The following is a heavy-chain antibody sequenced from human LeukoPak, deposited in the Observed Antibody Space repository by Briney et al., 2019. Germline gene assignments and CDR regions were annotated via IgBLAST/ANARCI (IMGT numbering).Heavy chain of an antibody. Sequence: GASLRLSCAASGFAFSSQAMGWVRQAPGKGLEWVSVISDSGGSTYYADSVKGRFTISRDNSKNTLLLQMNSLRAEDTAVYFCAKDARRTSGWYFFDYWGQGTLVTVSS. CDR1: GFAFSSQA. V-gene: IGHV3-23*01. CDR3: AKDARRTSGWYFFDY. J-gene: IGHJ4*02. D-gene: IGHD6-19*01. CDR2: ISDSGGST.